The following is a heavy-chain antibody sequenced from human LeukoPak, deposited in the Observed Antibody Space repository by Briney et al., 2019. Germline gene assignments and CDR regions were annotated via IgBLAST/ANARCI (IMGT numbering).Heavy chain of an antibody. CDR3: ARLGGETTRFDL. CDR1: GFTSRSYG. V-gene: IGHV3-7*01. J-gene: IGHJ4*02. CDR2: VKQDGNEK. Sequence: PGGSLRLSCAASGFTSRSYGMSWVRQAPGRGLDWVATVKQDGNEKHYVDSVKGRFTISRDNAENSLYLQMNSLRAEDTAVYYCARLGGETTRFDLWGQGALVTVSS. D-gene: IGHD3-16*01.